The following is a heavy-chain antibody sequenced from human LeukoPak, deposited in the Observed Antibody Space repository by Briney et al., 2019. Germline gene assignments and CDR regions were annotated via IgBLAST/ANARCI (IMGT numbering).Heavy chain of an antibody. CDR3: ARANGQLWTTPDY. Sequence: PGGSLRLSCAASGFTFSSYGMHWVRQAPGKGLEWVAVISYDGSNKYYADSVKGRFTISRDNSKNTLYLQMNSLRAEDTAVYYCARANGQLWTTPDYWGQGTLVTISS. D-gene: IGHD5-18*01. V-gene: IGHV3-30*03. J-gene: IGHJ4*02. CDR2: ISYDGSNK. CDR1: GFTFSSYG.